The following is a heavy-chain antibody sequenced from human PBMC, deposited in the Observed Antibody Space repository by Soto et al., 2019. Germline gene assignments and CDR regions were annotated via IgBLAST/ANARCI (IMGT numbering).Heavy chain of an antibody. D-gene: IGHD3-16*01. V-gene: IGHV4-59*01. Sequence: SETLSLTCTVSGGSISSYYWSWIRQPPGKGLEWIGYIYYSGSTNYNPSHKSRVTISVDTSKNQFSLKLSSVTAADTAVYYCAREVGRFRGGTDGIDVWGQGTTVTVSS. J-gene: IGHJ6*02. CDR3: AREVGRFRGGTDGIDV. CDR1: GGSISSYY. CDR2: IYYSGST.